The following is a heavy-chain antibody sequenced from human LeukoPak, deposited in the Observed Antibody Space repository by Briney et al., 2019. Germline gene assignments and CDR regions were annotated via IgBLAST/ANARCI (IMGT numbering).Heavy chain of an antibody. V-gene: IGHV1-69*13. Sequence: SVKVSCKASGGTFSSYAISWVRQAPGQGLEWMGGIIPIYGTSNYAQKFQGRVTITADASTSTAYMELSSLRSEDTAVYYCARERAKGEAFDIWGQGTMVTVSS. CDR1: GGTFSSYA. J-gene: IGHJ3*02. D-gene: IGHD4/OR15-4a*01. CDR2: IIPIYGTS. CDR3: ARERAKGEAFDI.